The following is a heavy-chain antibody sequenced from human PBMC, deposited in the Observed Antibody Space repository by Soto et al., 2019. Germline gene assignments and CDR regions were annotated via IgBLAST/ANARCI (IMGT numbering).Heavy chain of an antibody. J-gene: IGHJ4*01. Sequence: SDTLSLTCTVCGASISSYYWSWIRQPQGKGLEWIGHIYYSGSTNYNPSLKSRVTISVDTSKNQFSLKLSSVTAADTAVYYCARTGKRGVSIGVHRFDHCGQG. V-gene: IGHV4-59*12. CDR2: IYYSGST. D-gene: IGHD2-15*01. CDR1: GASISSYY. CDR3: ARTGKRGVSIGVHRFDH.